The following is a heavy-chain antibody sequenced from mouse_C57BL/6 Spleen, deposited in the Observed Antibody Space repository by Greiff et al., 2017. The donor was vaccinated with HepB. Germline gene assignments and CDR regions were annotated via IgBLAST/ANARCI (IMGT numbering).Heavy chain of an antibody. CDR2: IWSGGST. J-gene: IGHJ1*03. V-gene: IGHV2-2*01. CDR1: GFSLTSYG. Sequence: VQGVESGPGLVQPSQSLSITCTVSGFSLTSYGVHWVRQSPGKGLEWLGVIWSGGSTDYNAAFISRLSISKDNTKSQVFFKMNSLQADDTAIYYCARRDYYGPYFDVWGTGTTVTVSS. D-gene: IGHD1-1*01. CDR3: ARRDYYGPYFDV.